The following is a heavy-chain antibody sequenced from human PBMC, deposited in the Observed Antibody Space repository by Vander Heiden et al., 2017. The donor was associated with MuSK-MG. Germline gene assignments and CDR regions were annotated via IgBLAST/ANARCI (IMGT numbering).Heavy chain of an antibody. Sequence: EVQLVESGGGLVQPGGSLRLSCAASGFTFSSYWMSWVRQAPGKGLEWVANIKQDGSEKYYVDAVKGRFTISRDNAKNSLYLQMNSLRAEDTAVYYGARDQQWLVLSRDYWGQGTLVTVSS. CDR2: IKQDGSEK. V-gene: IGHV3-7*01. CDR1: GFTFSSYW. J-gene: IGHJ4*02. D-gene: IGHD6-19*01. CDR3: ARDQQWLVLSRDY.